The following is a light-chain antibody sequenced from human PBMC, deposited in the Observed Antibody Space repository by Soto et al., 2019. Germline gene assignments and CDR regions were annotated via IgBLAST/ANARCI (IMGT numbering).Light chain of an antibody. J-gene: IGKJ5*01. CDR3: QEYSISLIP. CDR1: QTISSNY. Sequence: SPATLSLSPGERAILSFSASQTISSNYLAWYQQKPGQAPRLLIYGASGRATGIPDRFSGSGSGTDFTLTISRLEPEDFAVYYCQEYSISLIPFCHGARLAIK. CDR2: GAS. V-gene: IGKV3-20*01.